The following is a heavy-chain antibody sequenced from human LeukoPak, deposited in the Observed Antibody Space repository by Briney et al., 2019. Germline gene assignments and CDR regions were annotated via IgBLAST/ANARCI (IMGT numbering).Heavy chain of an antibody. CDR3: ARGLYYYDSSGYPFDY. V-gene: IGHV1-18*01. J-gene: IGHJ4*02. CDR2: ISAYNGNT. D-gene: IGHD3-22*01. Sequence: ASVTVSCKASGYTFTSYGISWVRQAPGQGLEWMGWISAYNGNTNYAQKLQGRVTMTTDTSTSTAYMELRSLRSDDTAVYYCARGLYYYDSSGYPFDYWGQGTLVTVSS. CDR1: GYTFTSYG.